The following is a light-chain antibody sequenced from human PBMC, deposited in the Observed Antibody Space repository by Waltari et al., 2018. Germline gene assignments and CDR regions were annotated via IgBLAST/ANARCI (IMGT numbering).Light chain of an antibody. Sequence: SYELTQSPSVSLSPGQTARITCSGDALPTKYVYWYQKKPGQAPVLIIFKDRERPTGIPERFSGSTSGTTVTLTITGVQAEDEADYYCLSPETRGSWVFGGGTKLTVL. CDR3: LSPETRGSWV. CDR2: KDR. CDR1: ALPTKY. J-gene: IGLJ2*01. V-gene: IGLV3-25*03.